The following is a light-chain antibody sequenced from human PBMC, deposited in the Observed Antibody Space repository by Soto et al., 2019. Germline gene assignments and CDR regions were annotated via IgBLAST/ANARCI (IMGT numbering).Light chain of an antibody. CDR2: GAS. CDR1: QSVSSN. J-gene: IGKJ1*01. V-gene: IGKV3-15*01. Sequence: EIVMTQSPATLSVSPGERATLSCRASQSVSSNLAWYQQKPGQAPRLLIYGASTRATGIPARFSGSESGTEFTLTISSLQSEEFAVYYCQQYNNWPQTFGQGTKVEIK. CDR3: QQYNNWPQT.